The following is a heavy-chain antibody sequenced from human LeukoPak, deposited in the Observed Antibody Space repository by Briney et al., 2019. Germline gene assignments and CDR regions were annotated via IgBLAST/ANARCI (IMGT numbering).Heavy chain of an antibody. Sequence: GGSLRLSCAASGFTFSSYAMSWVRQAPGKGLEWVSAISGSGGSTYYADSVKGRFTISRDNSKNTLYLQMNSLRAEDTAVYYCAKDVPIPQCYDILTGYAPDFDYWGQGTLVTVSS. CDR2: ISGSGGST. CDR1: GFTFSSYA. J-gene: IGHJ4*02. V-gene: IGHV3-23*01. D-gene: IGHD3-9*01. CDR3: AKDVPIPQCYDILTGYAPDFDY.